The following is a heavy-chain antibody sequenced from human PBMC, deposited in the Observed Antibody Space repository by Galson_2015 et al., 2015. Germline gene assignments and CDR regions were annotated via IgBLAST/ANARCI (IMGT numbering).Heavy chain of an antibody. V-gene: IGHV4-59*12. Sequence: SETLSLTCSVAGGSISNYYWSWIRQSPGKGLEWMGYIIHSGTTNYIPSLKSRVTISVDTSKKQFALKLSSVTAADTAVYFCARTPVGYCSSNRCWGYGLDVWGKGTTVTVSS. D-gene: IGHD2-2*01. CDR2: IIHSGTT. CDR1: GGSISNYY. J-gene: IGHJ6*04. CDR3: ARTPVGYCSSNRCWGYGLDV.